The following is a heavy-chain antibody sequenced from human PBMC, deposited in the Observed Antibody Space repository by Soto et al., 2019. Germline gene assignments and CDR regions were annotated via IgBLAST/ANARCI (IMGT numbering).Heavy chain of an antibody. CDR3: ARRYSSGWRHFGY. Sequence: PGESLKISCKSSGYSFTNYWISWVRQMPGKGLEWMGTIDPSDSYTNYSPSFQGHVTISADKSISTAYLQWSSLKASDTAMYYCARRYSSGWRHFGYWGQGTLVTVSS. CDR2: IDPSDSYT. V-gene: IGHV5-10-1*01. D-gene: IGHD6-19*01. J-gene: IGHJ4*02. CDR1: GYSFTNYW.